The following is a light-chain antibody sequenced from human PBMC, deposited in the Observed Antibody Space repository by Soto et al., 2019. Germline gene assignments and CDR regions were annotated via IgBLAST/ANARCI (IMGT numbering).Light chain of an antibody. CDR1: QSISSS. CDR2: AAS. CDR3: QQRYDWPLT. J-gene: IGKJ4*01. Sequence: EIVLTQSPATLSLSPGERATLSCRASQSISSSLAWYQQKPGQAPRLLIYAASNRATGIPARFSGSGSGTDFTLTISSLEPEDFAVYYCQQRYDWPLTVGGGTKVDSK. V-gene: IGKV3-11*01.